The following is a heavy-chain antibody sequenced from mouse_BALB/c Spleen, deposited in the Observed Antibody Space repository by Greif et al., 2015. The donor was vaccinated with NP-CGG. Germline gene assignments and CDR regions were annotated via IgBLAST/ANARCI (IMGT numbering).Heavy chain of an antibody. CDR1: GCTFTSYW. V-gene: IGHV1-7*01. CDR3: ARDRGRLRCFDV. Sequence: QVQLQQSGAELAKPGASVKMSCKASGCTFTSYWMHWVKQRPGQGLEWIGYINPSTGYTVYNQKFKDKATLTADKSSSTAYMQLSSLTSEDSAVYYCARDRGRLRCFDVWGAGTTVTVSS. CDR2: INPSTGYT. J-gene: IGHJ1*01. D-gene: IGHD1-2*01.